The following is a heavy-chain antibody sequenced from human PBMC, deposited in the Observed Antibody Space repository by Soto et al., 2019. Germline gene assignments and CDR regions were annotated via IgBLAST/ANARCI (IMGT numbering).Heavy chain of an antibody. D-gene: IGHD6-19*01. J-gene: IGHJ4*02. CDR1: GFTFGDYY. CDR3: ARDPLISGSGWDH. V-gene: IGHV3-11*01. Sequence: LRLSCGVSGFTFGDYYMAWIRQAPGKGLEWISYISSSGGTIYYSDSVKGRFTFSRDNAKNSLYLQMNSLRAEDTAVYYCARDPLISGSGWDHWGQGTLVTVSS. CDR2: ISSSGGTI.